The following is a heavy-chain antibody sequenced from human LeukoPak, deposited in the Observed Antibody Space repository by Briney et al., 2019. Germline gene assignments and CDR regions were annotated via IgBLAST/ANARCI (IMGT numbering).Heavy chain of an antibody. CDR2: VNPNSRAT. Sequence: ASVKVSCKASGYTFTGYYIQWVRQAPGQGLEWMGWVNPNSRATNNAQKFQGRVTMTRDTSISTAYMEVSRLRSDDTAVYYCARSVFGSGIFLFDSWGQGTLVIVSS. D-gene: IGHD3-10*01. CDR3: ARSVFGSGIFLFDS. J-gene: IGHJ4*02. V-gene: IGHV1-2*02. CDR1: GYTFTGYY.